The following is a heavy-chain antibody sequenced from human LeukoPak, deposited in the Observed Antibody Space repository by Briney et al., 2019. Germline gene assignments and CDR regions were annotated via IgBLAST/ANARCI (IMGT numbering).Heavy chain of an antibody. CDR1: GGTFSSYA. J-gene: IGHJ5*02. Sequence: ASVKVSCKASGGTFSSYAISWVRQAPGQGLEWMGWINTNTGNPTYAQGFTGRFVFSLDTSVSTAYLQISSLKAEGTAVYYCAREGSYGYENWFDPWGQGTLVTVSS. CDR2: INTNTGNP. D-gene: IGHD5-18*01. CDR3: AREGSYGYENWFDP. V-gene: IGHV7-4-1*02.